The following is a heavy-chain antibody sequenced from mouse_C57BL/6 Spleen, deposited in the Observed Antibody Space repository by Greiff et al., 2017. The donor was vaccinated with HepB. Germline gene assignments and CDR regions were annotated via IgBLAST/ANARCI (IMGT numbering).Heavy chain of an antibody. D-gene: IGHD4-1*01. V-gene: IGHV5-16*01. J-gene: IGHJ4*01. CDR3: ARDDWDRAMDY. CDR1: GFTFSDYY. CDR2: INYDGSST. Sequence: EVQRVESEGGLVQPGSSMKLSCTASGFTFSDYYMAWVRQVPEKGLEWVANINYDGSSTYYLDSLKSRFIISRDNAKNILYLQMSSLKSEDTATYYCARDDWDRAMDYWGQGTSVTVSS.